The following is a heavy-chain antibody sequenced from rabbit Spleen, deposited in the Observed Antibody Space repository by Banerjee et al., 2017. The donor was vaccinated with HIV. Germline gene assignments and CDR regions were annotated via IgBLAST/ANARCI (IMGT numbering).Heavy chain of an antibody. Sequence: QEQLVESGGGLVQPEGSLTLTCKASGFSFSSGYWICWVRRAPGKGLEWMGCIWTGDGGAYYANWAKGRFTISKTSSTTVTLQMTSLTAADTATYFCARDTSSGFSSYGMDLWGQGTLVTVS. CDR1: GFSFSSGYW. D-gene: IGHD1-1*01. J-gene: IGHJ6*01. V-gene: IGHV1S45*01. CDR3: ARDTSSGFSSYGMDL. CDR2: IWTGDGGA.